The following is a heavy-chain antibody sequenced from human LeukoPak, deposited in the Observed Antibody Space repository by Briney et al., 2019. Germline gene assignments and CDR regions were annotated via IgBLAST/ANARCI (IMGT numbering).Heavy chain of an antibody. V-gene: IGHV4-39*01. CDR2: TYYRGST. Sequence: SETLSLTCSVSGGSVTTSDYYWGWIRQSPGKGLEWIGATYYRGSTFYSPSLTSRVTLSLDTSKRQFSLNLASVTAADAAVYYCATIGHWFRSTDHWGQGTLVTVSS. J-gene: IGHJ4*02. D-gene: IGHD5/OR15-5a*01. CDR3: ATIGHWFRSTDH. CDR1: GGSVTTSDYY.